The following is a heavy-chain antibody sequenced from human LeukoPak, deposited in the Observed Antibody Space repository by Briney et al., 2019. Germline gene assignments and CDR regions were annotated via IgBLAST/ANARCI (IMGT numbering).Heavy chain of an antibody. D-gene: IGHD2-2*01. V-gene: IGHV3-30*18. CDR2: ISYDGSNK. CDR3: AKGSIRRYQPLPSGVDY. CDR1: GFTFSSYG. J-gene: IGHJ4*02. Sequence: GGSLRLSCAASGFTFSSYGMHWVRQAPGKGPEWVAVISYDGSNKYYADSVKGRFTISRDNSKNTLYQQMNSLRAEDTAVYYCAKGSIRRYQPLPSGVDYWGQGTLVTVSS.